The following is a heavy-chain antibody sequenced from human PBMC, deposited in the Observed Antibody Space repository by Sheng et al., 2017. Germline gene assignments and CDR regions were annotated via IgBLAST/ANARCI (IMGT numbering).Heavy chain of an antibody. CDR1: GGTFTNYA. D-gene: IGHD3-3*01. CDR2: IIPIVHSP. J-gene: IGHJ4*02. V-gene: IGHV1-69*01. Sequence: QVQLVQSGAEVKKPGSSVKVSCRASGGTFTNYAISWVRQAPGQGLEWMGAIIPIVHSPNYAQKFQGRVTITADESTSTAYMELSSLRSDDTAVYYCSNGDYDFWSDKPPFHYWGQGTLVSVSS. CDR3: SNGDYDFWSDKPPFHY.